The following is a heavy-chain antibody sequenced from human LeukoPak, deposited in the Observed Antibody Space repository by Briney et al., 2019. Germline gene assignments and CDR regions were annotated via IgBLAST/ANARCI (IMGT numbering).Heavy chain of an antibody. V-gene: IGHV3-7*01. D-gene: IGHD5-12*01. CDR2: MNHEGSET. CDR3: VRGGRATFDA. Sequence: GGSLRLSCAVSGFDFSGYWMTWVRQAPGKGLEWVATMNHEGSETYYLHSVKGRFTISRDNAGNSLYLLMNGLRPEDMALYYCVRGGRATFDAWGQGTLVTVSS. J-gene: IGHJ4*02. CDR1: GFDFSGYW.